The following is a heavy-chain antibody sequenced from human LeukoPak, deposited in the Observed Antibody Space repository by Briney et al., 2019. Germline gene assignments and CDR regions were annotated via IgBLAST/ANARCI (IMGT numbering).Heavy chain of an antibody. CDR3: ARGLDSTVRLYYYYYYMDV. Sequence: ASVKVSCKASGGTFSSYAISWVRQAPAQGLEWMGGIIPIFGTANYAQKLQGRVTITADESTSTAYMELSSLRSEDTAVYYCARGLDSTVRLYYYYYYMDVWGKGTTVTVSS. D-gene: IGHD4-11*01. CDR1: GGTFSSYA. CDR2: IIPIFGTA. V-gene: IGHV1-69*13. J-gene: IGHJ6*03.